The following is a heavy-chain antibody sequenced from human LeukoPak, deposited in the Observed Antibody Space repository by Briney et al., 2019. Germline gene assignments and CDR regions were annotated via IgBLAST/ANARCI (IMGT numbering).Heavy chain of an antibody. Sequence: GGSLRLSCAASGFTFSSYGMHWVRQAPGKGLEWVAVIWCDGSNKYYADSVKGRFTISRDNSKNTLYLQMNSLRAEDTAVYYCARDYYYDSSGSLDYWGQGTLVTVSS. J-gene: IGHJ4*02. D-gene: IGHD3-22*01. CDR3: ARDYYYDSSGSLDY. CDR2: IWCDGSNK. CDR1: GFTFSSYG. V-gene: IGHV3-33*01.